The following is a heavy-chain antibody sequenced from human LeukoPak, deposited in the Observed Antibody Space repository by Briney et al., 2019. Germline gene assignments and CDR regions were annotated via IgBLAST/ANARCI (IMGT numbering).Heavy chain of an antibody. CDR1: GYTFTGYY. CDR3: AGDKSYDYVWGSYRLDAFDI. J-gene: IGHJ3*02. V-gene: IGHV1-2*02. CDR2: INPNSGGT. D-gene: IGHD3-16*02. Sequence: ASVKVSCKASGYTFTGYYMHWVRQAPGQGLEWMGWINPNSGGTNYAQKFQGRVTMTRDTSVSTAYMELSRLRSDDTAVYYCAGDKSYDYVWGSYRLDAFDIWGQGTMVTVSS.